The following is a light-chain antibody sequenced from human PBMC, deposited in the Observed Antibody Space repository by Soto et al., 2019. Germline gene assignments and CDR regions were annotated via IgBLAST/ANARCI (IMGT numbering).Light chain of an antibody. CDR1: QSVSSSY. CDR3: QQYGSSPAT. CDR2: GAS. J-gene: IGKJ1*01. Sequence: EIVLTQSPGTLSLSPGERATLSCRASQSVSSSYLAWYQQKPGQAPRLLIYGASSRATGIPDRFSGSGSGSDFTLTISRLEPEDFALYYCQQYGSSPATFGQGTKAEIK. V-gene: IGKV3-20*01.